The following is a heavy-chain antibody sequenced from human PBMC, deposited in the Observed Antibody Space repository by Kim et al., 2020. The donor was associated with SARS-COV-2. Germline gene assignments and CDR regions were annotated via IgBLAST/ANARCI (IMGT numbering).Heavy chain of an antibody. CDR1: GFTFSSYA. CDR3: AKERYYYDSSGYYYG. V-gene: IGHV3-23*01. Sequence: GGSLRLSCAASGFTFSSYAMSWVRQAPGKGLEWVSAISGSGGSTYYADSVKGRFTISRDNSKNTLYLQMNSLGAEDTVVYYCAKERYYYDSSGYYYGWGQGTLVTVSS. J-gene: IGHJ4*02. D-gene: IGHD3-22*01. CDR2: ISGSGGST.